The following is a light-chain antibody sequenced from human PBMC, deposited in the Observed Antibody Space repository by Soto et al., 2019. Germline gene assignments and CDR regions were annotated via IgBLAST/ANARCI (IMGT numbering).Light chain of an antibody. J-gene: IGKJ5*01. CDR2: AAS. CDR3: QQFNSYPIT. Sequence: DIEMTQSPSSVSSSVGDIVTITGRASQGISSYLAWYQQKPGKAPKLLIYAASTLQSGVPSRFSGSGSGTEFTLTIGGLQPDDFATYYCQQFNSYPITFGQGTRLEI. CDR1: QGISSY. V-gene: IGKV1-9*01.